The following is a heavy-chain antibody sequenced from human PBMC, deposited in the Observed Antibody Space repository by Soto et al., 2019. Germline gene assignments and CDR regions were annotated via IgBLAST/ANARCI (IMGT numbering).Heavy chain of an antibody. CDR2: IYYSGST. V-gene: IGHV4-39*01. CDR1: GGSISSRGYY. CDR3: ATSNWFDP. J-gene: IGHJ5*02. Sequence: QLQLQESGPGLVKPSETLSLTCTVSGGSISSRGYYWGWIRQPPGKGLEWIGTIYYSGSTYYNPSFKSRVTISVDTSKNQFSLKLSSVTAADTAVYYCATSNWFDPWGQGTLVTVSS.